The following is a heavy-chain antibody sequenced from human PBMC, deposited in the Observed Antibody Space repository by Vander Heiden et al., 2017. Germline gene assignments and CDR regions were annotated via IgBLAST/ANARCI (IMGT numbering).Heavy chain of an antibody. CDR2: ISSSSSTI. J-gene: IGHJ6*02. CDR3: ARGEGTHYYYYYGMDV. D-gene: IGHD1-1*01. V-gene: IGHV3-48*02. Sequence: EVQLLVGGGGLVQSGGSLRLPCAAARVPFSSYSINWVRQAPGKGLGWVSYISSSSSTIYYADSVKGQFTISRDNAKNSLYLQMNSLRDEGTAVYYCARGEGTHYYYYYGMDVWGQGYTVTVSS. CDR1: RVPFSSYS.